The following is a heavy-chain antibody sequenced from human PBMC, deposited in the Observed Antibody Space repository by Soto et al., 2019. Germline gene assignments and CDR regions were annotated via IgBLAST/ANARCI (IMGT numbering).Heavy chain of an antibody. CDR3: ARVVKPSPLDYGDYNLRYFDY. D-gene: IGHD4-17*01. CDR1: GGSISSSSYY. V-gene: IGHV4-39*01. CDR2: IYYSGST. Sequence: PSETLSLTCTVSGGSISSSSYYWGWIRQPPGKGLEWIGSIYYSGSTYYNPSLKSRVTISVDTSKNQFSLKLSSVTAADTAVYYCARVVKPSPLDYGDYNLRYFDYWGKGTLVTVSS. J-gene: IGHJ4*02.